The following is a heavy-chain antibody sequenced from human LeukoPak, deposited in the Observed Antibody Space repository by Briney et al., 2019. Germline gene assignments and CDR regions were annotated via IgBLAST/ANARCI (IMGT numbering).Heavy chain of an antibody. CDR2: INHSGST. D-gene: IGHD6-13*01. Sequence: SETLSLSCAVYGGSFSGYYWSWIRQPPGKGLEWIGEINHSGSTNYNPSLKSRVTILVDTSKNQFSLKLSSVTAADAAVYYCASVLGYSSSPTPFDYMGEGTMVSVCS. V-gene: IGHV4-34*01. CDR3: ASVLGYSSSPTPFDY. CDR1: GGSFSGYY. J-gene: IGHJ4*02.